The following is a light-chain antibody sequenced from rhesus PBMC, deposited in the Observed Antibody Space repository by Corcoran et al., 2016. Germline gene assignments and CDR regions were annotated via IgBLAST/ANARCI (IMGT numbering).Light chain of an antibody. CDR2: QVS. J-gene: IGKJ2*01. Sequence: DVVMTQSPLSLPITPGQPASISCRSSQSLVHRTGNTYLSWYQQKPGQPPRLLIYQVSTRYSGVPDRFSGRGAGTDFTLKISRVEAEDVGVYYCGQGAHLYSFGQGTKVEIK. CDR1: QSLVHRTGNTY. V-gene: IGKV2-64*01. CDR3: GQGAHLYS.